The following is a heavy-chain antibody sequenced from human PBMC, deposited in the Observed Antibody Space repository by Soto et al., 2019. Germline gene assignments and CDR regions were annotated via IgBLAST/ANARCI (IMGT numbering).Heavy chain of an antibody. CDR3: ARGITIFGYNNGDYHYGMDV. CDR2: ISSSSSYI. J-gene: IGHJ6*02. D-gene: IGHD3-3*01. V-gene: IGHV3-21*01. CDR1: GFTFSSYS. Sequence: EVQLVESGGGLVKPGGSLRLSCAASGFTFSSYSMNWVRQAPGKGLEWVSSISSSSSYIYYADSVKGRFTISRDNAKNSLYLQMNSLRAEDTAVYYCARGITIFGYNNGDYHYGMDVWGQGTTVTVSS.